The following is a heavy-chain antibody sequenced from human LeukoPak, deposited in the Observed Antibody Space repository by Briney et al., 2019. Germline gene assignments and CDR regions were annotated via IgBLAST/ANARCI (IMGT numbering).Heavy chain of an antibody. CDR2: IYPDDSDT. J-gene: IGHJ4*02. D-gene: IGHD4-17*01. Sequence: GESLQISCQGSGYSFTSYWIGWVRQLPGKGLEWVGIIYPDDSDTRYSPSFQDQVIISADKSISTAYLQWSSLKASYTAMYYCARHYPGGDYFIDYWGQGTLVTVSS. CDR1: GYSFTSYW. V-gene: IGHV5-51*01. CDR3: ARHYPGGDYFIDY.